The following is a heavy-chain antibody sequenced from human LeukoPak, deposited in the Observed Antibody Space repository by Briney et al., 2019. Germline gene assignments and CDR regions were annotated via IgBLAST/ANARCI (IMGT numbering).Heavy chain of an antibody. D-gene: IGHD1-7*01. Sequence: PSQTLSLTCTVSGGSISSGSYYSSWIRQPAGKGLEWSGRIYTSGSTNYNPSLKSRVTISVDTSKNQFSLQLSSVTAADTAVYYCARVPYNWNYGYFDYWGQGTLVTVSS. CDR1: GGSISSGSYY. CDR3: ARVPYNWNYGYFDY. J-gene: IGHJ4*02. CDR2: IYTSGST. V-gene: IGHV4-61*02.